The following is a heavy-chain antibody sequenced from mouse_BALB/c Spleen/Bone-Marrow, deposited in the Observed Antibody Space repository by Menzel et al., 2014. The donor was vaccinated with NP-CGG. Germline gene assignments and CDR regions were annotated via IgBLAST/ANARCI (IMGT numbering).Heavy chain of an antibody. Sequence: VKLLESGAELVKPGASVKLPCTASVYTFTSYWMHWVKQRPGQGLEWIGEINPSNGRTNYHEKFKSKATLTVDKSSSAAYMQLSSLTYEDSAVYYCGGTGVDYWGKGTTLTVSS. CDR3: GGTGVDY. CDR1: VYTFTSYW. J-gene: IGHJ2*01. V-gene: IGHV1S81*02. CDR2: INPSNGRT. D-gene: IGHD2-14*01.